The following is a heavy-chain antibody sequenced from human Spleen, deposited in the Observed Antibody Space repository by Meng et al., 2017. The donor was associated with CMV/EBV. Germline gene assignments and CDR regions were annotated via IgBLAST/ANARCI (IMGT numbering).Heavy chain of an antibody. CDR2: IIPIFGTA. CDR3: ARQPRGESGYASDY. Sequence: KASGGTFNSYFISWVRQAPGQGLEWMGGIIPIFGTANYAQKFQGRVTITTDQSTSTAYMELSSLRSEDTAVYYCARQPRGESGYASDYWGQGTLVTVSS. J-gene: IGHJ4*02. CDR1: GGTFNSYF. V-gene: IGHV1-69*05. D-gene: IGHD5-12*01.